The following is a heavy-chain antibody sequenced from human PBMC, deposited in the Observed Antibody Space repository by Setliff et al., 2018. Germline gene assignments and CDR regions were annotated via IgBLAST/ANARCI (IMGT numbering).Heavy chain of an antibody. CDR2: IYTSGDT. V-gene: IGHV4-4*07. J-gene: IGHJ4*02. CDR3: ARDRVIVGPGRRGYYFDY. D-gene: IGHD1-26*01. Sequence: SSETLSLTCTVSGASIGSHNWIWIRQPAGKGLEWIGRIYTSGDTNYNPSLKNRVIMSVDPSKNQISLILSSVTAADTAVYYCARDRVIVGPGRRGYYFDYWGQGTLVTVSS. CDR1: GASIGSHN.